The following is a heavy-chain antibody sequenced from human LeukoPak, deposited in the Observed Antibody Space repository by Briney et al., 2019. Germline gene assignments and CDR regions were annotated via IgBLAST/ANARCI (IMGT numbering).Heavy chain of an antibody. CDR2: IVSSGGST. V-gene: IGHV3-23*01. CDR3: AKRDGSGHHYYMDV. J-gene: IGHJ6*03. CDR1: GFTFSSYA. Sequence: GGALRLSCAASGFTFSSYAMGGVRQAPGQGLEWVSRIVSSGGSTYYADSVKGRFTISIDNSSNALYLQMHSLRAGDTAVYYCAKRDGSGHHYYMDVWGKGTTVTVSS. D-gene: IGHD1-26*01.